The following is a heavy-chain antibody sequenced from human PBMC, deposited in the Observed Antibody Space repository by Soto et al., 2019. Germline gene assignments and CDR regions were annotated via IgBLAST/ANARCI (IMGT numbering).Heavy chain of an antibody. Sequence: QLQLQESGPGLVKPSETLSLTCTVSGGSISSSSYYWGWIRQPPGKGLEWIGSIYYSGSTYYNPSLMSGATISVDTSKNQFSLKLSSVTAADTAVYYCARLLRGYYDFWSGYQYDFDYWGQGTLVTVSS. D-gene: IGHD3-3*01. CDR3: ARLLRGYYDFWSGYQYDFDY. V-gene: IGHV4-39*01. CDR1: GGSISSSSYY. CDR2: IYYSGST. J-gene: IGHJ4*02.